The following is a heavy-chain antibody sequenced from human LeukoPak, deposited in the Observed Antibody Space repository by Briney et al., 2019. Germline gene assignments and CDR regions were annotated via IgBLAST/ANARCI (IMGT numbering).Heavy chain of an antibody. CDR3: ARDLRYYYDSSGYYAFDI. Sequence: PSQTLSLTCTVSGGSISSGSYYWSWIRQPAGKGLEWIGRIYTSGSTNYNPSLKSRVTISVDTSKNQFSLKLSSVTAADTAVYYCARDLRYYYDSSGYYAFDIWGQGTMVTVSS. J-gene: IGHJ3*02. CDR1: GGSISSGSYY. V-gene: IGHV4-61*02. CDR2: IYTSGST. D-gene: IGHD3-22*01.